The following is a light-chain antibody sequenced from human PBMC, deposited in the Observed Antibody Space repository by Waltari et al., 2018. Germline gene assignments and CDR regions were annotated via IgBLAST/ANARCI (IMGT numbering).Light chain of an antibody. CDR1: SRAVGGYNF. V-gene: IGLV2-11*01. J-gene: IGLJ2*01. CDR2: DVN. CDR3: CSYAGTSSLT. Sequence: QSALTQPRSVSGSPGQSVSISCTGPSRAVGGYNFVSWYRQHPGKAPTIIIFDVNKRPSGVPDRFSGSKSGNTASLTISGLQAEDEADYYCCSYAGTSSLTFGGGTQLTVL.